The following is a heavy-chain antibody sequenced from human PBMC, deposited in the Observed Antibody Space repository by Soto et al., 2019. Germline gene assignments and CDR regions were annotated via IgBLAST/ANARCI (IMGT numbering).Heavy chain of an antibody. V-gene: IGHV3-33*01. J-gene: IGHJ4*02. CDR1: GFTFSSYG. Sequence: QVQLVESGGGVVQPGRSLRLSCAASGFTFSSYGMHWVRQAPGKGLEWVAVIWYDGSNKYYADSVKGRFTISRDNSKNTLYLELIRLSAEGMDVYYFASYDGVGATTYDYWGQGTLVTVSS. D-gene: IGHD3-3*01. CDR2: IWYDGSNK. CDR3: ASYDGVGATTYDY.